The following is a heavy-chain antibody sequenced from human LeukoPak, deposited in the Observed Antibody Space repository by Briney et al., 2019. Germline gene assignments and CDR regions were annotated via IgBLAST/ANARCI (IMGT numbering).Heavy chain of an antibody. CDR2: TSGVGGRT. V-gene: IGHV3-23*01. CDR1: GFTFSNCA. D-gene: IGHD1-1*01. J-gene: IGHJ4*02. CDR3: AKEGVAGTTYFDY. Sequence: GGSLRLSCAASGFTFSNCAMSWVRQAPGKGLEWVSATSGVGGRTYYADSVKGRFTISRDNSKNTLDLQMSSLRAEDTAVYYCAKEGVAGTTYFDYWGQGTLVTVSS.